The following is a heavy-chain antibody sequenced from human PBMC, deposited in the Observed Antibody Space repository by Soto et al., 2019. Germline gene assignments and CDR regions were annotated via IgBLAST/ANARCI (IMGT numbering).Heavy chain of an antibody. V-gene: IGHV4-31*03. D-gene: IGHD5-12*01. Sequence: PSETLSLTCTVSGGSVSSGGYYWSWIRQHPGKGLEWIGYIYYSGSTYYNPSLKSRVTISVDTSKNQFSLKLSSVTAADTAVYYCARDRGSSGYDWGFDYWGQGTLVTVSS. CDR2: IYYSGST. CDR1: GGSVSSGGYY. CDR3: ARDRGSSGYDWGFDY. J-gene: IGHJ4*02.